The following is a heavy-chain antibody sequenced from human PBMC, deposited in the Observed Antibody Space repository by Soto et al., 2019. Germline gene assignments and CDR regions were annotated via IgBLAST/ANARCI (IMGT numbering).Heavy chain of an antibody. Sequence: SETLSLTCTVSGASISTSSYYWGWIRQPPGRGLEWIGNIYYTGTTYYNPSLKSRVTISVDTSKNQFSLKLSSVTAADTSVYYCVKQQLVPGKDYWGQGTLVTVSS. CDR1: GASISTSSYY. V-gene: IGHV4-39*01. D-gene: IGHD6-13*01. J-gene: IGHJ4*02. CDR3: VKQQLVPGKDY. CDR2: IYYTGTT.